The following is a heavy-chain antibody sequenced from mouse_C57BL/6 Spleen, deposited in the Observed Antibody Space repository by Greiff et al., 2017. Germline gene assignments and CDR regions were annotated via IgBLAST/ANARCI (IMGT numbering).Heavy chain of an antibody. CDR2: INPSSGYT. J-gene: IGHJ4*01. D-gene: IGHD1-1*01. V-gene: IGHV1-7*01. CDR1: GYTFTSYW. Sequence: VKLVESGAELAKPGASVKLSCKASGYTFTSYWMHWVKQRPGQGLEWIGYINPSSGYTKYNQKFKDKATLTADKSSSTAYMQLSSLTYEDSAVYYCATTVVATDYAMDYWGQGTSVTVSS. CDR3: ATTVVATDYAMDY.